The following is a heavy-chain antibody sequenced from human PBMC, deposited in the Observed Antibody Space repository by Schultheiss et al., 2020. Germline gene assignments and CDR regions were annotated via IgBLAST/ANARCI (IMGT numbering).Heavy chain of an antibody. V-gene: IGHV3-21*04. J-gene: IGHJ4*02. CDR2: ITGDGSGT. D-gene: IGHD1-14*01. CDR1: GFTFSSYA. Sequence: GGSLRLSCSASGFTFSSYAMHWVRQAPGKGLEWISAITGDGSGTYYAGSVEGRFTISRDNAKNSLYLQMNSLRAEDTAVYYCARNKDRPDYWGQGTLVTVSS. CDR3: ARNKDRPDY.